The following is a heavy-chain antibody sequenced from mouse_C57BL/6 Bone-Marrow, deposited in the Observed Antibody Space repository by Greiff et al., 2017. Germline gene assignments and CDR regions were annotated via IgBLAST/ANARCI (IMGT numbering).Heavy chain of an antibody. Sequence: VKLMESGAELVKPGASVKLSCKASGYTFTEYTIHWVKQRSGQGLEWIGWFYPGSGSIKYTEKFKDKATLTADKSSSQVYMELSRLTSEDSAVYFCARHEEGLRLRGYAMDYWGQGTSVTVSS. J-gene: IGHJ4*01. CDR3: ARHEEGLRLRGYAMDY. CDR1: GYTFTEYT. V-gene: IGHV1-62-2*01. CDR2: FYPGSGSI. D-gene: IGHD3-2*02.